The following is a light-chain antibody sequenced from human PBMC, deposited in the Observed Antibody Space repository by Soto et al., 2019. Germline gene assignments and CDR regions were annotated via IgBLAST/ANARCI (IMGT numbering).Light chain of an antibody. CDR1: QSVSSRY. CDR3: QQYGSSPPFT. Sequence: EIVLTQSPGTLSLSPGERATLSCRASQSVSSRYLAWYQQKPGQAPRLLIYGAFNRATGIPDRFSGSGSGTDFTLTISRLEPEDFAVYFCQQYGSSPPFTFGQGTKVEIK. J-gene: IGKJ2*01. CDR2: GAF. V-gene: IGKV3-20*01.